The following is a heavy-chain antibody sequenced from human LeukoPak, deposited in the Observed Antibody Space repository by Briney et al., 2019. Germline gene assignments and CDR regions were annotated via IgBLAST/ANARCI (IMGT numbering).Heavy chain of an antibody. Sequence: ASVKVSCKASRGTVSGYAVSWVRQAAGQGLEGMGGIIPIFGTANYARKFQGRVTITADESTSTAYMELSSLRSEDTAVYYCATAPKDIVVVPAAVNEYYGMDVWGKGTTVTVSS. CDR2: IIPIFGTA. CDR3: ATAPKDIVVVPAAVNEYYGMDV. V-gene: IGHV1-69*13. CDR1: RGTVSGYA. D-gene: IGHD2-2*01. J-gene: IGHJ6*04.